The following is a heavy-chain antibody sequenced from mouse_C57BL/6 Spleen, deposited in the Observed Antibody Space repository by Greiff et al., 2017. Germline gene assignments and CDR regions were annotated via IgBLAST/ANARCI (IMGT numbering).Heavy chain of an antibody. J-gene: IGHJ2*01. Sequence: DVKLVESEGGLVQPGSSMKLSCTASGFTFSDYYMAWVRQVPEKRLEWVANINYDGSSTYYLDSLKSRFIISRDNAKNILYLQMSSLKSEDTATYYCARDRDDGYFDYWGQGTTLTVSS. CDR1: GFTFSDYY. V-gene: IGHV5-16*01. CDR3: ARDRDDGYFDY. D-gene: IGHD2-3*01. CDR2: INYDGSST.